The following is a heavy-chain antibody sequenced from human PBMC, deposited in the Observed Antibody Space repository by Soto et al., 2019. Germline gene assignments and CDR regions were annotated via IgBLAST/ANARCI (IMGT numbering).Heavy chain of an antibody. V-gene: IGHV1-2*02. CDR2: INPNSGGT. CDR3: AVGGVVVVAAWEDYYYYGMDV. CDR1: GYTFTGYY. J-gene: IGHJ6*02. Sequence: GASVKVSCKASGYTFTGYYMHWVRQAPGQGLEWMGWINPNSGGTNYAQKFQGRVTMTRDTSISTAYMELSRLRSDDTAVYYCAVGGVVVVAAWEDYYYYGMDVWGQGTTVTVSS. D-gene: IGHD2-15*01.